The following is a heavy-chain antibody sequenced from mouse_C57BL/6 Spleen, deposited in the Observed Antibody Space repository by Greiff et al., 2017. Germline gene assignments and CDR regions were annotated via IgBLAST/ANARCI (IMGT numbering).Heavy chain of an antibody. J-gene: IGHJ2*01. CDR2: INPSSGYT. CDR1: GYTFTSYW. Sequence: QVQLKQSGAELATPGASVKLSCKASGYTFTSYWMHWVKQRPGQGLDWIGYINPSSGYTKYNQKFKDKATLTADKSSSTAYMQLSSLTYEDSAVXYCAGIYYDYEGFDYWGQGTTLTVSS. D-gene: IGHD2-4*01. V-gene: IGHV1-7*01. CDR3: AGIYYDYEGFDY.